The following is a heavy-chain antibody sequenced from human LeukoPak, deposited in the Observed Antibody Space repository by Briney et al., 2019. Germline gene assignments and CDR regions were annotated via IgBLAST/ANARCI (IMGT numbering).Heavy chain of an antibody. V-gene: IGHV1-69*13. Sequence: SVKVSCKASGGTFSSYAISWVRQAPGQGLEWMGGIIPIFGTANYAQKFQGRVTITADESTSTAYMELSSLRSEDTAVYYCAREPEYCSSTSCYRLNWFDPWGQGTLVTVSS. J-gene: IGHJ5*02. CDR3: AREPEYCSSTSCYRLNWFDP. D-gene: IGHD2-2*01. CDR1: GGTFSSYA. CDR2: IIPIFGTA.